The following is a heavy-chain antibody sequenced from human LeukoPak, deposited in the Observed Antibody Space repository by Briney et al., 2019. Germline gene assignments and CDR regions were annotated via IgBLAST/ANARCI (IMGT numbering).Heavy chain of an antibody. J-gene: IGHJ4*02. CDR3: TTDPLKGSHFDY. CDR1: GFTFSSYS. V-gene: IGHV3-15*05. Sequence: PGGSLRLSCAASGFTFSSYSMNWVRQAPGKGLEWVGRIKSKTDGGTTDYAAPVKGRFTISRDDSKNTLYLQMNSLKTEDTAVYYCTTDPLKGSHFDYWGQGTLVTVSS. CDR2: IKSKTDGGTT.